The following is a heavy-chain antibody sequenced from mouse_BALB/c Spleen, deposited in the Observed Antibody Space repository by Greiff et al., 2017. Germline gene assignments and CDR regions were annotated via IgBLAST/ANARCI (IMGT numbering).Heavy chain of an antibody. Sequence: EVKLVESGGGLVQPGGSLRLSCATSGFTFTDYYMSWVRQPPGKALEWLGFIRNKANGYTTEYSASVKGRFTISRDNSQSILYLQMNTLRAEDSATYYCARDTMTYAMDYWGQGTSVTVSS. V-gene: IGHV7-3*02. CDR2: IRNKANGYTT. CDR3: ARDTMTYAMDY. CDR1: GFTFTDYY. J-gene: IGHJ4*01.